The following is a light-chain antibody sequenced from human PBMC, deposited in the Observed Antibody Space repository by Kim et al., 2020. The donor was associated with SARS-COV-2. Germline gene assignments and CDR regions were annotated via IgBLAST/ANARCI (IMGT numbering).Light chain of an antibody. CDR3: QKYNAAPWT. V-gene: IGKV1-27*01. CDR2: SAT. J-gene: IGKJ1*01. CDR1: QGISNY. Sequence: DIQMTQSPSSLSASVGDDVTITCRASQGISNYLAWYQQKPGKAPKLLIYSATTLQSGISSRFSGSGSGTDFTLTISDLQPEDVATYYCQKYNAAPWTFGHGTKVDIK.